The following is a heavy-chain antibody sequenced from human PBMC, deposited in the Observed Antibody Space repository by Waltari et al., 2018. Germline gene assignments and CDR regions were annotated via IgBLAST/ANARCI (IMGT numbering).Heavy chain of an antibody. CDR2: FSIVSSYK. D-gene: IGHD2-21*01. CDR1: GFTFSSYS. J-gene: IGHJ6*02. CDR3: AISLQFHYYGMDV. Sequence: EVQLVESGGGLVKPGGSLRLSCAASGFTFSSYSMNWVRQAPGKGLEWSSPFSIVSSYKYYADSVKVRFTISRDNTKNSLYLQMNSRRAEDTAVYYCAISLQFHYYGMDVWGQGTTVTVSS. V-gene: IGHV3-21*01.